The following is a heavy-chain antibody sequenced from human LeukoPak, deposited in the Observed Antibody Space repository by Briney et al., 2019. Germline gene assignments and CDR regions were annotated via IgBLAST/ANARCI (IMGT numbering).Heavy chain of an antibody. V-gene: IGHV6-1*01. CDR1: VDSVSSNSAA. D-gene: IGHD6-13*01. Sequence: SQTLSLTCAISVDSVSSNSAAWNWIRQSPSRGLEWLGRTYYRSKWYNDYAVSVKSRITINPDTSKNQFSPQLNPVTPEDTAVYYCARDVPIIAAAGHDAFDIWGQGTMVTVSS. J-gene: IGHJ3*02. CDR2: TYYRSKWYN. CDR3: ARDVPIIAAAGHDAFDI.